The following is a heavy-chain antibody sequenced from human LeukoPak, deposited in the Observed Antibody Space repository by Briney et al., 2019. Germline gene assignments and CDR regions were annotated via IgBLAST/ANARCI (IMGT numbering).Heavy chain of an antibody. Sequence: GGSLRVSCAASGFIFSDYYMTWIRQTQGKGLEWLSYISDSGSTINYADSVKGRLTISRDNAKKSLFLQMNSLRAEDTAVYYCAIYYDSSGSIDHWGQGTLVTVSS. CDR1: GFIFSDYY. CDR3: AIYYDSSGSIDH. J-gene: IGHJ4*02. D-gene: IGHD3-22*01. CDR2: ISDSGSTI. V-gene: IGHV3-11*01.